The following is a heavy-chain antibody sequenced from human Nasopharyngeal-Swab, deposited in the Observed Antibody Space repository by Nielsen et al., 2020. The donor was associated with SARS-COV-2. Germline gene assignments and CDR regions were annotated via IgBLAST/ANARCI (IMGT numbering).Heavy chain of an antibody. J-gene: IGHJ4*02. D-gene: IGHD1-26*01. V-gene: IGHV1-69*13. CDR1: GGTFSSYA. CDR3: ARGEGSYTRSFDY. Sequence: SVKVSCKASGGTFSSYAISWVRQAPGLGLEWMGGIIPIFGTANYAQKFQGRVTITADESTSTAYMELSSLRSEDTAVYYCARGEGSYTRSFDYWGQGTLVTVSS. CDR2: IIPIFGTA.